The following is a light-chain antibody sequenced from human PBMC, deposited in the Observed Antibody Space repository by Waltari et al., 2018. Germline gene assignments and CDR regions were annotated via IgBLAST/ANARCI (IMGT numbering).Light chain of an antibody. CDR1: SSDLGRYKY. CDR2: DVN. J-gene: IGLJ3*02. V-gene: IGLV2-14*03. Sequence: QSPLTQPASVSGSPGQSITISCSGTSSDLGRYKYVSWFQQLPGKAPKLMIYDVNNRPSGVSTRFSGSKSGNTASLTISGLQAEDEADYYCSSYTADTTRVFGGGTKLTVL. CDR3: SSYTADTTRV.